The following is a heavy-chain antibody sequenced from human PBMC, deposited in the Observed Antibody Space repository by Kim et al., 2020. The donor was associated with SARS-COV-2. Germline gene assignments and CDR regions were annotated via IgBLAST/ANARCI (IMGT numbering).Heavy chain of an antibody. D-gene: IGHD1-26*01. J-gene: IGHJ4*02. CDR1: GGSISSSSYY. V-gene: IGHV4-39*01. Sequence: SETLSLTCTVSGGSISSSSYYWGWIRQPPGKGLEWIGSIYYSGSTYYNPSLKSRVTISVDTSKNQFSLKLSSVTAADTAVYYCANPRSGSYGYGFDYWGQGTLVTVSS. CDR2: IYYSGST. CDR3: ANPRSGSYGYGFDY.